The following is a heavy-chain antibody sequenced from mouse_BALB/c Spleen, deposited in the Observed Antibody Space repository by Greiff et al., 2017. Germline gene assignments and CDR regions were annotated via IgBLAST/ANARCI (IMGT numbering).Heavy chain of an antibody. Sequence: EVQLQQSGPGLVKPSQSLSLTCTVTGYSITSDYAWNWIRQFPGNKLEWMGYISYSGSTSYNPSLKSRISITRDTSKNQFFLQLNSVTTEDTATYYCAREGYGYVRAWFAYWGQGTLVTVSA. CDR1: GYSITSDYA. J-gene: IGHJ3*01. D-gene: IGHD1-2*01. V-gene: IGHV3-2*02. CDR2: ISYSGST. CDR3: AREGYGYVRAWFAY.